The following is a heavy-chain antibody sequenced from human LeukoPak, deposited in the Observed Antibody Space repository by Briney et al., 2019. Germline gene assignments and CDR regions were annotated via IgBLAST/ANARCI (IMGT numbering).Heavy chain of an antibody. D-gene: IGHD6-13*01. CDR1: GGSISSYY. V-gene: IGHV4-59*01. Sequence: SETLSLTCTVSGGSISSYYWSWIRQPPGKGLEWIGYIYYSGSTNYNPSLKSRVTISVDTSKNQFSLKLSSVTAADTAVYYCARGVAAAVYDPPPRELYFDYWGQGTLVTVSS. J-gene: IGHJ4*02. CDR2: IYYSGST. CDR3: ARGVAAAVYDPPPRELYFDY.